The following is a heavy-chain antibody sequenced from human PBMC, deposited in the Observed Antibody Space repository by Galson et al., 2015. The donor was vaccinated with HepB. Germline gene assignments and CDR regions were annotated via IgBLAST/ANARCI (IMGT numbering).Heavy chain of an antibody. Sequence: SVKVSCKASGYTFTSYDINWVRQATGQGLEWMGWMNPNSGNTGYAQKFQGRVTMTRNTSISTAYMELSSLRSEDTAVYYCAKDRLSSYYYSYGMDVWGQGTTVTVSS. CDR2: MNPNSGNT. D-gene: IGHD6-13*01. CDR3: AKDRLSSYYYSYGMDV. V-gene: IGHV1-8*01. J-gene: IGHJ6*02. CDR1: GYTFTSYD.